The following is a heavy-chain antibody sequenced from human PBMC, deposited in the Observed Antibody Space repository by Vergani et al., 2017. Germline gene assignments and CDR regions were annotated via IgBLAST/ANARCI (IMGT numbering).Heavy chain of an antibody. CDR3: ANQGYGRGEYFDC. Sequence: QVQLVESGGGVVQPGGSLRLSCAASGFTFSSYGMHWVRQAPGKGLGWVAFIRYYGSNKYYADSVKGRFTISRDNSKNTLYLQMNSLRAEDTAVYYCANQGYGRGEYFDCWGEGTLVTVSA. CDR2: IRYYGSNK. V-gene: IGHV3-30*02. CDR1: GFTFSSYG. J-gene: IGHJ4*02. D-gene: IGHD3-10*02.